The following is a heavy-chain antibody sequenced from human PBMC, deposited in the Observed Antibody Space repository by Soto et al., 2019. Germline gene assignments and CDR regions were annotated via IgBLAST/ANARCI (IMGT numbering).Heavy chain of an antibody. D-gene: IGHD2-21*02. J-gene: IGHJ4*02. Sequence: PGGSLRLSCTVSGFSFSSYWMPWVRQAPGEGLVWVSRINFDGSSITYADSVKGRFTISRDNAKNTLYLQMNSLRAEDTAVYYCARDSVVTARGLAIRIYFDSWGLGALVTVSS. CDR1: GFSFSSYW. CDR3: ARDSVVTARGLAIRIYFDS. V-gene: IGHV3-74*01. CDR2: INFDGSSI.